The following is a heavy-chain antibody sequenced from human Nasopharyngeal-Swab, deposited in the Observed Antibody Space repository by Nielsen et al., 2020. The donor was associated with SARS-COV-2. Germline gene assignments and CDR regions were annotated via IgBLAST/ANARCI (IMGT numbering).Heavy chain of an antibody. Sequence: SDTLSLTCTVSGASISSYYWSWIRQTPGKGLDWVAYSHYSGSTNYNPTLKSRVTMSVDTSKRQFALMMTSVTAADTAVYYCARGFDYWGQGTLVTGSS. CDR3: ARGFDY. J-gene: IGHJ4*02. V-gene: IGHV4-59*08. CDR2: SHYSGST. CDR1: GASISSYY.